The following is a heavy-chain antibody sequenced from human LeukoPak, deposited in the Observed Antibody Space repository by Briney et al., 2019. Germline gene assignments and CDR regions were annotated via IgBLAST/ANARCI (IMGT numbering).Heavy chain of an antibody. CDR2: IYYSGST. J-gene: IGHJ4*02. CDR3: ARAPYYYDSSGYYSYHFDY. Sequence: SETLSLTCTVSGGSISSYYWSWIRQPPGKGLEWIGYIYYSGSTNYNPSLKSRVTISVDTSKNQFSLKLSSVTAADTAVYYCARAPYYYDSSGYYSYHFDYWGQGTLVTVSS. V-gene: IGHV4-59*01. CDR1: GGSISSYY. D-gene: IGHD3-22*01.